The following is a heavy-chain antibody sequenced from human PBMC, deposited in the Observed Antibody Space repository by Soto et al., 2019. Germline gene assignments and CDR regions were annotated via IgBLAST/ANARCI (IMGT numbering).Heavy chain of an antibody. V-gene: IGHV4-30-4*01. D-gene: IGHD3-22*01. CDR1: GVSITSGSYY. J-gene: IGHJ4*02. CDR2: SYYSGNT. Sequence: HVQLQESGPGPVTPSQTLSLSCTVSGVSITSGSYYWTWVRQSPGKGLEWIGYSYYSGNTYYNPSLNGRATISVDTSNNQFSLKLPSVTAADTAVYYCARGGYDTSGQTFIGWGPDCWGQGTLVTVSS. CDR3: ARGGYDTSGQTFIGWGPDC.